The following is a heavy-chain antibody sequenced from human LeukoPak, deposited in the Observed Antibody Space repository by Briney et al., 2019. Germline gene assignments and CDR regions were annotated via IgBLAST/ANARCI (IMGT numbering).Heavy chain of an antibody. D-gene: IGHD5-24*01. Sequence: PGGSLRLSCAASGXTVSSNYVSWVRQAPGKGLEWVSVIYSGGSTYYADSVKDRFTISRDNSKNTLYLQMNSLRAEDTAVYYCARDYREKGFDPWGQGTLVTVSS. V-gene: IGHV3-53*01. J-gene: IGHJ5*02. CDR1: GXTVSSNY. CDR2: IYSGGST. CDR3: ARDYREKGFDP.